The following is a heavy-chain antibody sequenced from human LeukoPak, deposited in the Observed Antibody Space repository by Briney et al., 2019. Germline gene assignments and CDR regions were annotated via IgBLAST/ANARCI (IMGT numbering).Heavy chain of an antibody. V-gene: IGHV3-20*04. J-gene: IGHJ4*02. CDR2: ISWHGGST. CDR3: GRGDSSGWYFDS. D-gene: IGHD6-19*01. Sequence: GGSLRLSCGGSGFTFDDHGMCWVRQAPGKGLEWVSGISWHGGSTGYADSVKGRFTISRDNAKNSLYLQMNSLRVEDTALYYCGRGDSSGWYFDSWGQGTLITVSS. CDR1: GFTFDDHG.